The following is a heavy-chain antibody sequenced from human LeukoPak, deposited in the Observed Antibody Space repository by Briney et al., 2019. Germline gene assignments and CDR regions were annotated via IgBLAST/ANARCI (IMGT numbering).Heavy chain of an antibody. D-gene: IGHD6-13*01. CDR2: MSADGSNI. J-gene: IGHJ4*02. Sequence: PGGSLRLSCAASGFTFSIYGLHWVRQAPGKGLEWVALMSADGSNIYYADSVKGRFTISRDNTTHRLYLQMTSLRGADTALSYCAKTAVYSSSRTLFDDGGQGTRDSVSS. CDR3: AKTAVYSSSRTLFDD. V-gene: IGHV3-30*18. CDR1: GFTFSIYG.